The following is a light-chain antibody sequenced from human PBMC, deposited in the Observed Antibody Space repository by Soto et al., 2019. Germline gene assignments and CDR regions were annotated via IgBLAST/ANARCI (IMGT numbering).Light chain of an antibody. Sequence: QSALTQPASVSGSPGQSITISCTGTSSDVGSHNLVSWYQQHPDRAPKLMIYEGSKRPSGVSNRFSGSKSGNTASLTISGLQAEDEADYFCCSYAGSSTYIFGSVTKLTVL. CDR2: EGS. V-gene: IGLV2-23*01. CDR3: CSYAGSSTYI. J-gene: IGLJ1*01. CDR1: SSDVGSHNL.